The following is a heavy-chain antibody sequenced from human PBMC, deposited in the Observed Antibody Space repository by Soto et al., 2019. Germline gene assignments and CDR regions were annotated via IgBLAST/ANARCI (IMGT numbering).Heavy chain of an antibody. V-gene: IGHV3-30*18. Sequence: GGSLRLSCAASGFTFSTYGMHWVRQAPGKGLEWVGAMSYDGTNQYYVDSVKGRFTISRDKSRNTLFLQLNSLRDEDTAVYYCAKEYGSTWIDHWGQGTPVTVSS. CDR3: AKEYGSTWIDH. CDR2: MSYDGTNQ. J-gene: IGHJ4*02. D-gene: IGHD6-13*01. CDR1: GFTFSTYG.